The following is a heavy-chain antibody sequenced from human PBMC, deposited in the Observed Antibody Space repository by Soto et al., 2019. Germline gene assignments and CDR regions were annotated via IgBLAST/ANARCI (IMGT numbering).Heavy chain of an antibody. D-gene: IGHD2-15*01. Sequence: ASVKVSCKASGYTFTSYYMHWVRQAPGQGLEWMGIINPSGGSTSYAQKFQGRVTMTRDTSTSTVYMELSSLRSEDTAVYYCARGGGDTHGYYYYGMDGWGQGTTVTVSS. J-gene: IGHJ6*02. CDR1: GYTFTSYY. CDR3: ARGGGDTHGYYYYGMDG. V-gene: IGHV1-46*01. CDR2: INPSGGST.